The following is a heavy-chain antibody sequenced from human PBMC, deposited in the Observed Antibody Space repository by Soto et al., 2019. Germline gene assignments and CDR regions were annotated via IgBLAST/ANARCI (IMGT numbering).Heavy chain of an antibody. V-gene: IGHV4-39*01. J-gene: IGHJ5*02. CDR2: IYYSGST. Sequence: SETLSLTCTVSGGSISSSSYYWGWIRQPPGKGLEWIGSIYYSGSTYYNPSLKSRVTISVDTSKNQFSLKLSSVTAADTAVYYCARHSSLVVVVAATLESPGWFDPWGQGTLVTVSS. D-gene: IGHD2-15*01. CDR1: GGSISSSSYY. CDR3: ARHSSLVVVVAATLESPGWFDP.